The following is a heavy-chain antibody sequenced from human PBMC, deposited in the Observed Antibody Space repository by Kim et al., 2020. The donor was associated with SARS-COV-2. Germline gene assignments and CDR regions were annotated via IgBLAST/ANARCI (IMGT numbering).Heavy chain of an antibody. CDR2: ISGGGDRT. J-gene: IGHJ6*02. V-gene: IGHV3-23*01. Sequence: GGSLRLSCAASGFTFSNYAITWVRQTPGKGLEWVSTISGGGDRTYNADSVKGRFGISRDNSKNSVYLQMNSLRAEDTAIYYCAKVHDNTVWGQGTTVTVS. CDR3: AKVHDNTV. CDR1: GFTFSNYA.